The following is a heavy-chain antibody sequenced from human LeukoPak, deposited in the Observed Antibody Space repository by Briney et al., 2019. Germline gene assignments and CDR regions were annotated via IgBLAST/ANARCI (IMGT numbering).Heavy chain of an antibody. Sequence: ASVKVSCKASGYTFTGYYMHWVRQAPGQGLEWRGWINHNSRGTNYEKKFQGRGTMTRDTSISTAYMELSRLRSDDTAVYYCARVGWEDTAASHAFDIWGQGTMVTVSS. CDR3: ARVGWEDTAASHAFDI. D-gene: IGHD5-18*01. V-gene: IGHV1-2*02. J-gene: IGHJ3*02. CDR2: INHNSRGT. CDR1: GYTFTGYY.